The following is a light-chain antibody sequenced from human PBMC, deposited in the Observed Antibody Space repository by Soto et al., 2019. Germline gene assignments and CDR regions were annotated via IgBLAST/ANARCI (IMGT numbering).Light chain of an antibody. Sequence: EIVLTQSPASLSLSPGDRATLSCRASQSVPRNLAWYQQRPGQAPRLLIYDASQRATGIAARFSGSGSGTDFTLTISSLQPDDFATYYCQQYNTYSTFGQGTRLENK. CDR1: QSVPRN. CDR3: QQYNTYST. J-gene: IGKJ5*01. CDR2: DAS. V-gene: IGKV3-11*01.